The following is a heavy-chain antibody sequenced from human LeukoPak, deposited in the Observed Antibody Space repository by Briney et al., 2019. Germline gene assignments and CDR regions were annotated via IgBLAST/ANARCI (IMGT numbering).Heavy chain of an antibody. CDR2: VSGSGDS. CDR1: GFTFNNYA. Sequence: GGSLRLSCAASGFTFNNYAMSWVRQAPGKGLEWVSAVSGSGDSYYADSVKGRFTISRDNSKNKLYLQMNSLRAEDAAVYYCVACSSGSCYGDRFDPWGQGTLVTVSS. CDR3: VACSSGSCYGDRFDP. J-gene: IGHJ5*02. D-gene: IGHD2-2*01. V-gene: IGHV3-23*01.